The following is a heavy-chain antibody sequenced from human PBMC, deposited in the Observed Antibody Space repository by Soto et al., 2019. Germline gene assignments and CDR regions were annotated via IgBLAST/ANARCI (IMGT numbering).Heavy chain of an antibody. V-gene: IGHV4-59*08. Sequence: PSETLPLTSTVFVGSSVSPYWSWIRHPPGKGLEWIGYIYYNGGTNYTPSLKSRVTMSVDTSKNQFSLKLSSVTAADTAVYFCARLPTNFYYSYMDVWGKGTTVTVSS. J-gene: IGHJ6*03. CDR3: ARLPTNFYYSYMDV. CDR2: IYYNGGT. CDR1: VGSSVSPY.